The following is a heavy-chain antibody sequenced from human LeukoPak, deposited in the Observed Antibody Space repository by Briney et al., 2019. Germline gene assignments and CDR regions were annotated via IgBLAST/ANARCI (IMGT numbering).Heavy chain of an antibody. CDR1: GGSISSSSYY. CDR2: IYYSGST. CDR3: AREDYSNYGGAFDI. V-gene: IGHV4-39*07. D-gene: IGHD4-11*01. J-gene: IGHJ3*02. Sequence: SETLSLTCTVSGGSISSSSYYWGWIRQPPGKGLEWIGSIYYSGSTYYNPSLKSRVTISVDTSKNQFSLKLSSVTAADTAVYYCAREDYSNYGGAFDIWGQGTMVTVSS.